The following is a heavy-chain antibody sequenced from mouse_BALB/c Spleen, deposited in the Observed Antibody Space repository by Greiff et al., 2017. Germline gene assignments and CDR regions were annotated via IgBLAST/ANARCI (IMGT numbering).Heavy chain of an antibody. CDR2: ISTYYGDA. CDR1: GYTFTDYA. Sequence: VQLQQSGAELVRPGVSVKISCKGSGYTFTDYAMHWVKQSHAKSLEWIGVISTYYGDASYNQKFKGKATMTVDKSSSTAYMELARLTSEDSAIYYWTRGGDSYYGNNDAMDWWGQGPSAPVP. D-gene: IGHD2-10*01. CDR3: TRGGDSYYGNNDAMDW. V-gene: IGHV1S137*01. J-gene: IGHJ4*01.